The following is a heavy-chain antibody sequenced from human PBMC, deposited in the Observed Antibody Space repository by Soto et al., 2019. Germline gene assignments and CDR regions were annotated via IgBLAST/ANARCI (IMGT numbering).Heavy chain of an antibody. Sequence: PSQTLSLTCAISGDSVSSNSAARNWIRQSPSRGLEWLGRTYYRSKWYNDYAVSVKSRITINPDTSKNHFSLQLNSVTPEDTAVYYCARGGTPHYYDTVAAFDIWGQGTMVTVSS. V-gene: IGHV6-1*01. J-gene: IGHJ3*02. D-gene: IGHD3-22*01. CDR1: GDSVSSNSAA. CDR2: TYYRSKWYN. CDR3: ARGGTPHYYDTVAAFDI.